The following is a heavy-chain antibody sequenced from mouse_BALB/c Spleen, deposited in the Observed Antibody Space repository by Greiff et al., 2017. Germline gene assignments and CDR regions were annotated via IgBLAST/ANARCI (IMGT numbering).Heavy chain of an antibody. V-gene: IGHV5-2*03. CDR2: INSDGGST. CDR3: ARQGYYGSKGNFDV. CDR1: EYEFPSHD. Sequence: EVKLVESGGGLVQPGESLKLSCESNEYEFPSHDMSWVRKTPEKRLELVAAINSDGGSTYYPDTMERRFIISRDNTKKTLYLQMSSLKSEDTAMYYCARQGYYGSKGNFDVWGAGTTVTVSS. J-gene: IGHJ1*01. D-gene: IGHD1-1*01.